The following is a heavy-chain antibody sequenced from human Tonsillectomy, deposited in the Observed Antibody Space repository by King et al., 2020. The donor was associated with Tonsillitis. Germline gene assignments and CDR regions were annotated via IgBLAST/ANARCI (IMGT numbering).Heavy chain of an antibody. CDR1: GFTFSSYG. Sequence: EQLVESGGGVVQPGGSLRLSCAASGFTFSSYGMHWVRQAPGKGLEWVAFIRYDGSNKFYADSVKGRFTISRDNSKNTLYLQMNSLRAEDTAVYYCAKDPSPYSGPDYWGQGTLVTVSS. V-gene: IGHV3-30*02. CDR2: IRYDGSNK. CDR3: AKDPSPYSGPDY. D-gene: IGHD6-19*01. J-gene: IGHJ4*02.